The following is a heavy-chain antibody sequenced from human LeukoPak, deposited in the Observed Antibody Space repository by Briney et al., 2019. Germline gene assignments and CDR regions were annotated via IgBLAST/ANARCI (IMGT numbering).Heavy chain of an antibody. Sequence: KPSETLSPTCAVSGGSISSGGYSWSWIRQPPGKGLEWIGYIYHSGSTYYNPSLRSRVTISVDRSKNQFSLKLSSVTAADTAVYYCAREDFWSGFHYGMDVWGQGTTVTVSS. CDR2: IYHSGST. D-gene: IGHD3-3*01. CDR1: GGSISSGGYS. CDR3: AREDFWSGFHYGMDV. J-gene: IGHJ6*02. V-gene: IGHV4-30-2*01.